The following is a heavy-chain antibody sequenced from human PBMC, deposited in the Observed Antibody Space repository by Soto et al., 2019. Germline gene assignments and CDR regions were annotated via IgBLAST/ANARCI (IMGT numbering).Heavy chain of an antibody. D-gene: IGHD2-21*02. CDR3: ARGGRLVTALVNY. V-gene: IGHV1-3*01. CDR2: INAGNGNT. Sequence: ASVKVSCKASGYTFTSYAMHWVRQAPGQRLEWMGWINAGNGNTKYSQKFQGRVTMTRDTSASTAYMELSSLRSEDTAVYYCARGGRLVTALVNYWGQGTLVTVSS. CDR1: GYTFTSYA. J-gene: IGHJ4*02.